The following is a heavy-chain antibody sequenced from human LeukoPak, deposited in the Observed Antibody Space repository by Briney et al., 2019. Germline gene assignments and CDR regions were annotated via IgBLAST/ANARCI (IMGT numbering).Heavy chain of an antibody. D-gene: IGHD3-22*01. CDR1: GFTFSSYE. CDR3: AKRPTTYYYDSSGYSHLDY. CDR2: ISGSGGST. J-gene: IGHJ4*02. V-gene: IGHV3-23*01. Sequence: GGSLRLSCAASGFTFSSYEMNWVRQAPGKGLEWVSAISGSGGSTYYADSVKGRFTISRDNSKNTLYLQMNSLRAEDTAVYYCAKRPTTYYYDSSGYSHLDYWGQGTLVTVSS.